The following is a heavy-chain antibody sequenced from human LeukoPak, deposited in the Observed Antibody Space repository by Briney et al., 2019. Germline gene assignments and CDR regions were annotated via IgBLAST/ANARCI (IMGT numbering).Heavy chain of an antibody. CDR2: ISSSSSTK. CDR1: GFTFSSYS. Sequence: GGSLRLSCAASGFTFSSYSMNWVRQAPGKGLEWVSYISSSSSTKYYADSLKGRFTISRDNAKNSLYLQMNSLRAEDTAVYYCARRYCSSTDCLFDYWGQGTLVTVSS. CDR3: ARRYCSSTDCLFDY. V-gene: IGHV3-48*04. D-gene: IGHD2-2*01. J-gene: IGHJ4*02.